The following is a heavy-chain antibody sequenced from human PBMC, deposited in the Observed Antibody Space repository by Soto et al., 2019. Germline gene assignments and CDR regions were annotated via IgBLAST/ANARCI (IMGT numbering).Heavy chain of an antibody. D-gene: IGHD6-13*01. CDR2: IKSKTDGGTT. V-gene: IGHV3-15*07. Sequence: PGGSLRLSCAASGFTFSNAWMNWVRQAPGKGLEWVGCIKSKTDGGTTDYAAPVKGRFTISRDDSKNTLYLQMNSLKTEDTAVYYCTTRIAAAGGIYYGMDVWGQGTTVTVSS. CDR1: GFTFSNAW. CDR3: TTRIAAAGGIYYGMDV. J-gene: IGHJ6*02.